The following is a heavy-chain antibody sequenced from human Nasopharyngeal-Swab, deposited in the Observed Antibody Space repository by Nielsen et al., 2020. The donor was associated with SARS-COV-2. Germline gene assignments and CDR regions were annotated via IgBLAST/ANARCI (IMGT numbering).Heavy chain of an antibody. CDR3: ARDPDFRGNWFDP. Sequence: WVRQAPGQGLEWMGWISAYNGNTNYAQKLQGRVTMTTDTSTSTAYTELRSLRSDDTAVYYCARDPDFRGNWFDPWGQGTPVTVSS. D-gene: IGHD3-10*01. CDR2: ISAYNGNT. J-gene: IGHJ5*02. V-gene: IGHV1-18*01.